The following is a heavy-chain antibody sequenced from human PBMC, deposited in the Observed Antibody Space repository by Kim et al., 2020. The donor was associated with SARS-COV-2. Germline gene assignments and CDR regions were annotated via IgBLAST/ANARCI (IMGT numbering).Heavy chain of an antibody. CDR2: IYYSGST. CDR3: ARRTLSGRHSYFDY. CDR1: GGSISSSSYY. V-gene: IGHV4-39*01. Sequence: SETLSLTCTVSGGSISSSSYYWGWIRQPPGKGLEWIGSIYYSGSTYYNPSLKSRVTISVDTSKNQFSLKLSSVTAADTAVYYCARRTLSGRHSYFDYWGQGTLVTVSS. J-gene: IGHJ4*02. D-gene: IGHD3-10*01.